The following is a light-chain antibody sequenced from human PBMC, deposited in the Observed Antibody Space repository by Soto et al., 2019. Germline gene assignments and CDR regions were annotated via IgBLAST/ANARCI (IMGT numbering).Light chain of an antibody. V-gene: IGKV1-27*01. CDR2: AAS. Sequence: DIQMTQSPSSLSASVGDRVTITCRASQGISNYLAWYQQKPGKVPKLLIYAASTLQSGAPSRFSGSGSGADFTLTISSLQPEDVATYYCQKYNSALWTFGQGTKLEIK. CDR3: QKYNSALWT. J-gene: IGKJ2*02. CDR1: QGISNY.